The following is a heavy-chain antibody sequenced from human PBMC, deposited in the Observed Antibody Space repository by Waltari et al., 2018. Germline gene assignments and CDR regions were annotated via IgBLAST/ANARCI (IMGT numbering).Heavy chain of an antibody. J-gene: IGHJ6*02. CDR2: ISYDGSNK. Sequence: QVQLVESGGGVVQPGRSLRLSCAASGLTFSRHTMHWVRQAPGKGPGWVAVISYDGSNKYYADSVKGRFTISRDNSKNTLYLQMNSLRAEDTAVYYCARDLDYYDSSGYGDYYYYYGMDVWGQGTTVTVSS. V-gene: IGHV3-30*01. CDR1: GLTFSRHT. CDR3: ARDLDYYDSSGYGDYYYYYGMDV. D-gene: IGHD3-22*01.